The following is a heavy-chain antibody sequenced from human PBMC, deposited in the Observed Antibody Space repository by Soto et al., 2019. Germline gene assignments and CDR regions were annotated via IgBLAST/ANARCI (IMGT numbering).Heavy chain of an antibody. J-gene: IGHJ4*02. Sequence: GGSLRLSCAASGFTFSSYAMSWVRQAPGKGLEWVSGISGSGGNTYYADSVKGRFTISRDNSKNTLYLQMNSLRAEDTAVYYCVKDRFRVTMIVADYWGQGTLDTVSS. V-gene: IGHV3-23*01. CDR2: ISGSGGNT. D-gene: IGHD3-22*01. CDR3: VKDRFRVTMIVADY. CDR1: GFTFSSYA.